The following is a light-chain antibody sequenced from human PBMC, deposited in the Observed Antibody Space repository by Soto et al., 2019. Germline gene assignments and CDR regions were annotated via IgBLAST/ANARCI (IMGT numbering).Light chain of an antibody. CDR1: STDVGGYSA. CDR3: NSFRVSHLYV. Sequence: QSALTQAASVSGSPGQTITISCTGTSTDVGGYSAVSWYQHHPGKAPKLIIYGVTHRPSGVSDRFSASKSGNTASLTISGLQAEDEADYYCNSFRVSHLYVSGTGTKVTVL. J-gene: IGLJ1*01. CDR2: GVT. V-gene: IGLV2-14*01.